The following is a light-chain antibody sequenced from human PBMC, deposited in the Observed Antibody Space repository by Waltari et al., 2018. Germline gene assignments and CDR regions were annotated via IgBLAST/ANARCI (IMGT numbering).Light chain of an antibody. Sequence: QSALTQPRSVSGSPGQSVTISCTGTSSDVGGYNYVSWSQLHPGNAPKFMLYAVSSRPSGVPDRFSGSRSGNTATLTISGLQAEDEAHYYCISYTTRRLWVFGGGTQLTVL. CDR3: ISYTTRRLWV. CDR2: AVS. J-gene: IGLJ3*02. CDR1: SSDVGGYNY. V-gene: IGLV2-11*01.